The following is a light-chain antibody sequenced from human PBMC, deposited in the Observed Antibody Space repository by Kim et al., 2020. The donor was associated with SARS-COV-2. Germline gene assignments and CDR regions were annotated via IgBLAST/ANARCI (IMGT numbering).Light chain of an antibody. CDR1: KLGNKD. J-gene: IGLJ2*01. V-gene: IGLV3-1*01. CDR2: QDT. Sequence: CPGQTASSTCSGDKLGNKDVCWYQQEPGQSPVMVISQDTKRPSGIPERFSGSNSGNTATLTISGTQATDEADYYCQVWDTTTLVFGGGTQLTVL. CDR3: QVWDTTTLV.